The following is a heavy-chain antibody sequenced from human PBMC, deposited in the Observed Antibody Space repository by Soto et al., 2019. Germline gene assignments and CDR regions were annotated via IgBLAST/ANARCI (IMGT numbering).Heavy chain of an antibody. CDR3: AKDRTPLNNWGYYAFDI. D-gene: IGHD7-27*01. V-gene: IGHV3-23*01. CDR2: ISGSGGST. CDR1: GFTFSSYA. Sequence: GGSLRLSCAASGFTFSSYAMSWVRQATGKGLEWVSAISGSGGSTYYADSVKGRFTISRDNSKNTLYLQMNSLRAEDTAVYYCAKDRTPLNNWGYYAFDIWGQGTMVTVSS. J-gene: IGHJ3*02.